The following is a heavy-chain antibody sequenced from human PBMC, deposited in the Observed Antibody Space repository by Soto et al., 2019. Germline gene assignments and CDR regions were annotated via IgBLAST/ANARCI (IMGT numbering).Heavy chain of an antibody. J-gene: IGHJ5*02. V-gene: IGHV4-59*01. Sequence: SETLSLTCTVSGVTISRYYLSWIRQPPGKGLEWIGNIYYSGSTNNDRSPKSRVTVSVDTSKNQFSLKLSSVTAAYSAVYYCARDGPVPFNWFDPWGQGAPVTVSS. D-gene: IGHD2-2*01. CDR3: ARDGPVPFNWFDP. CDR2: IYYSGST. CDR1: GVTISRYY.